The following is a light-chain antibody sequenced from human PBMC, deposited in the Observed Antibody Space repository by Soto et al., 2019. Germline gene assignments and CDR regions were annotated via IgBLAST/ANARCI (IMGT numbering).Light chain of an antibody. V-gene: IGKV2D-29*02. Sequence: DVVMTQPPLSLSVAPGQPASISCESSQSLLHITGETFLFWYLQKPGQSPQLLIYEVSTRVSGVPDRFSGSGSGTDFTLEISRVETDDVGIYYCMQSTQLPPTFGQGTRLEI. J-gene: IGKJ5*01. CDR3: MQSTQLPPT. CDR2: EVS. CDR1: QSLLHITGETF.